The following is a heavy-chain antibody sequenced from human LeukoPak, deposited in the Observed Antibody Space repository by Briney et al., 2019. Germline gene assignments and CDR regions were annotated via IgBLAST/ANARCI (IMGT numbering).Heavy chain of an antibody. CDR1: GGSISSSSYY. CDR3: ARRDCSGGSCYSRYYYYYMDV. Sequence: PSETLSLTCTVSGGSISSSSYYWGWLRQPPGKGRVRIGSIYYSGSTHYNPSLKSRVTISVDTSKNQFSLKLSSVTAADTAVYYCARRDCSGGSCYSRYYYYYMDVWGKGTTVTVSS. V-gene: IGHV4-39*01. CDR2: IYYSGST. D-gene: IGHD2-15*01. J-gene: IGHJ6*03.